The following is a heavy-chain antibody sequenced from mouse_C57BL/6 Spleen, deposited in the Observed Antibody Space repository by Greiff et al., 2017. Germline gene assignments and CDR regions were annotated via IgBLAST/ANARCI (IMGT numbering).Heavy chain of an antibody. V-gene: IGHV1-26*01. J-gene: IGHJ2*01. CDR2: INPNNGGT. D-gene: IGHD2-3*01. CDR1: GYTFTDYY. CDR3: ASGYYVFDY. Sequence: EVQLQQSGPELVKPGASVKISCKASGYTFTDYYMNWVKQSHGKSLEWIGDINPNNGGTSYNQKFKGKATLTVDKSSSTAYMELRSLTSEDSAVYYCASGYYVFDYWGQGTTLTVSS.